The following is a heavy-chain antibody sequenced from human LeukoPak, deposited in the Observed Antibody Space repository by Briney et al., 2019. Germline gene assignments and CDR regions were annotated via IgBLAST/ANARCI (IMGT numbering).Heavy chain of an antibody. Sequence: SETLSLTCAVYGGSFSGYYWSWIRQPPGKGLEWIGEINHSGSTNYNPSLKSRVTISVDTSKNQFSLKLSSVTAADTAVYYCAMGSITMVRGATNTHYYYYGMDVWGQGTTVTVPS. CDR1: GGSFSGYY. CDR3: AMGSITMVRGATNTHYYYYGMDV. D-gene: IGHD3-10*01. J-gene: IGHJ6*02. CDR2: INHSGST. V-gene: IGHV4-34*01.